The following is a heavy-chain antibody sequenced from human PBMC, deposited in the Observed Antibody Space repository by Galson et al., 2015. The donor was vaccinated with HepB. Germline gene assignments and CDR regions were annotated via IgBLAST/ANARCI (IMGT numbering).Heavy chain of an antibody. J-gene: IGHJ6*02. D-gene: IGHD1-7*01. CDR1: GYDFDKYG. V-gene: IGHV1-18*01. CDR3: ARDSRLELQLNNYYSYGMDV. Sequence: SVKVSCKASGYDFDKYGLSWVRQAPGQGLEWMGWVSGYDGSANYPPKFQGRVTMTTQTSTGTAYLEMRSLRSDDTAVYYCARDSRLELQLNNYYSYGMDVWGQGTAVIVS. CDR2: VSGYDGSA.